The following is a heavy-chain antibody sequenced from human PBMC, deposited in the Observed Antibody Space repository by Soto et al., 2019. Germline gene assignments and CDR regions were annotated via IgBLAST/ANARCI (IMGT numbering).Heavy chain of an antibody. CDR2: IIPIFGTA. J-gene: IGHJ5*02. D-gene: IGHD6-13*01. Sequence: SVKRSCNASGGTFSSYASSWVRQDPGQGLEWMGGIIPIFGTANYAQKFQGRVTITADESTSTAYMELSSLRSEDTAVYYCARGAAAALNWFDPWGPGPLVTVSS. CDR1: GGTFSSYA. CDR3: ARGAAAALNWFDP. V-gene: IGHV1-69*01.